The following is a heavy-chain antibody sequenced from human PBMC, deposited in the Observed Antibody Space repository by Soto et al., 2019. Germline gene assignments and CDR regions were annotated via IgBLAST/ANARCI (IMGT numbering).Heavy chain of an antibody. J-gene: IGHJ4*02. CDR2: VSHDGRNT. V-gene: IGHV3-30*18. D-gene: IGHD6-19*01. Sequence: VQLVESGGGVVQPGRSLRLSCAASGFTFSDYAMHWVRQAPGKGLEWVAVVSHDGRNTHYADSVKGRFTISRDSSKKGGAGGMGGLRAEDTAVYYCAKGGRQWLVTSDFNYWGQGALVTVSS. CDR1: GFTFSDYA. CDR3: AKGGRQWLVTSDFNY.